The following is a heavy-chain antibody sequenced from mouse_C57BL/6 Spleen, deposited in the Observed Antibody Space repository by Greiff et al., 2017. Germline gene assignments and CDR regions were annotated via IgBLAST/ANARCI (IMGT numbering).Heavy chain of an antibody. D-gene: IGHD2-3*01. Sequence: LQLKQSGAELVKPGASVKLSCTASGFNIKDYYMHWVKQRTEQGLEWIGRIDPEDGETKYAPKFQGKATITADTSSNTASQQLSSLTSEDNAVYYWARRGDCYYTSLFAYWGHGALVTVSA. J-gene: IGHJ3*01. V-gene: IGHV14-2*01. CDR1: GFNIKDYY. CDR3: ARRGDCYYTSLFAY. CDR2: IDPEDGET.